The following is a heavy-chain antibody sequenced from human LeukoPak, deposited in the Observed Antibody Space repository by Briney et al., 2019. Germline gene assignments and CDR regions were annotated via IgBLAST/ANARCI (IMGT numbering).Heavy chain of an antibody. J-gene: IGHJ4*02. CDR2: IWYDGSNK. CDR1: GFTFSSYG. CDR3: ASDRRIQLWPLDY. D-gene: IGHD5-18*01. V-gene: IGHV3-33*01. Sequence: PGGSLRLSCAASGFTFSSYGMHWVRQAPGKGLGWVAVIWYDGSNKYYADSVKGRFTISRDNSKNTLYLQMNSLRAEDTAVYYCASDRRIQLWPLDYWGQGTLVTVSS.